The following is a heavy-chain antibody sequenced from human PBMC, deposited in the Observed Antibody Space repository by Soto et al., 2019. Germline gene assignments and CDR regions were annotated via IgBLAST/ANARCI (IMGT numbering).Heavy chain of an antibody. CDR1: GYTFTSYY. J-gene: IGHJ3*02. CDR3: ARDMGITETTRWGPNDAFDI. V-gene: IGHV1-46*03. Sequence: AKVSCKASGYTFTSYYMDLVRRAPGQGLEWMGIINPSGGSTSYAQKFQGRVTMTRDTSTSTVYMELSSLRSEDTAVYYCARDMGITETTRWGPNDAFDIWGQGTMVTVSS. D-gene: IGHD1-20*01. CDR2: INPSGGST.